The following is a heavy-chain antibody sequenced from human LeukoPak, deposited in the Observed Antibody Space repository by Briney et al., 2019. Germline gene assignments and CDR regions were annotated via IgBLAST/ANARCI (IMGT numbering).Heavy chain of an antibody. D-gene: IGHD6-6*01. V-gene: IGHV4-4*07. CDR3: ARHRREDSASNWFAP. CDR1: GGSISSYY. CDR2: IYTSGST. Sequence: SETLSLTCTVSGGSISSYYWSWIRQPAGKGLEWIGRIYTSGSTNYNPSLKSRVTMSVDTSKNHFSLKLSSVTAADTAVYYCARHRREDSASNWFAPWGQGTLVTVSS. J-gene: IGHJ5*02.